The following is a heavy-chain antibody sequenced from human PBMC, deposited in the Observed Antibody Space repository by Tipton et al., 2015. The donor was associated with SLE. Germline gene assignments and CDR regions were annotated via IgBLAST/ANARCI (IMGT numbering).Heavy chain of an antibody. CDR3: AKDGGQQLVT. Sequence: SLRLSCAASGFTFGSYWMHWVRHSPGKGLMWVTHINSDGTDTTYADSVKGRFTISRDNAKNTLYLQMNSLRAEDTAVYYCAKDGGQQLVTWGQGTLVNVSS. J-gene: IGHJ5*02. V-gene: IGHV3-74*01. CDR1: GFTFGSYW. D-gene: IGHD6-13*01. CDR2: INSDGTDT.